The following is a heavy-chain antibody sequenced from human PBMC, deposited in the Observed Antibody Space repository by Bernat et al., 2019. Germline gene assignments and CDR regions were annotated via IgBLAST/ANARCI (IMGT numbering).Heavy chain of an antibody. CDR3: VLIAAAGQNYYYYYMDV. Sequence: EVQLVESGGGLVQPGGSLRLSCAASGFTFSSYWMHWVRQAPGKGLVWVSRINSDGSSTSYADSVKGRFTISRDNAKNTLYLQMNSLRAEDTAVYYCVLIAAAGQNYYYYYMDVWGKGTMVTVSS. V-gene: IGHV3-74*01. CDR2: INSDGSST. J-gene: IGHJ6*03. D-gene: IGHD6-13*01. CDR1: GFTFSSYW.